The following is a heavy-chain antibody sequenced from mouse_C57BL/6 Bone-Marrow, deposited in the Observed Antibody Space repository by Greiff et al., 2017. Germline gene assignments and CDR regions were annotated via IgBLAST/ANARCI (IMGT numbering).Heavy chain of an antibody. D-gene: IGHD4-1*01. CDR3: ARRYWDAFAY. CDR1: GFTFSSYG. Sequence: EVMLVESGGDLVKPGGSLKLSCAASGFTFSSYGMSWVRQTPDKRLEWVATISSGGSYTYYPDSVKGRFTISRDNAKNTLYLQMSSLKSEDTAMYYGARRYWDAFAYWGQGTLVTVSA. V-gene: IGHV5-6*02. J-gene: IGHJ3*01. CDR2: ISSGGSYT.